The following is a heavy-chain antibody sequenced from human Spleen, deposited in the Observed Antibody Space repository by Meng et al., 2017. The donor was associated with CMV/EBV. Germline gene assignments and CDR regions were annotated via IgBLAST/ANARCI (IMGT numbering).Heavy chain of an antibody. CDR1: GYTVITYD. Sequence: SGYTVITYDINWVRQATGQGLEWMGWMNPKSGDTGYAQKFQGRVTFTRDTSITTAYMELSSLRSDDTAVYYCARSRATFGVVSRGFDPWGQGTLVTVSS. CDR3: ARSRATFGVVSRGFDP. CDR2: MNPKSGDT. D-gene: IGHD3-3*01. V-gene: IGHV1-8*03. J-gene: IGHJ5*02.